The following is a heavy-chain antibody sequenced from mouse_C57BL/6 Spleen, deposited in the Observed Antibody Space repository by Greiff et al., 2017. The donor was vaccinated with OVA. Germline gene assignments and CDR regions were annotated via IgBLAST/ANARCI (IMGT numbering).Heavy chain of an antibody. V-gene: IGHV1-80*01. CDR2: IYPGDGDT. CDR1: GYAFSSYW. D-gene: IGHD1-1*01. Sequence: QVQLQQSGAELVKPGASVKISCKASGYAFSSYWMNWVKQRPGKGLEWIGQIYPGDGDTNYNGKFKGKATLTADKSSSTAYMRLSSLTSEDSAVYCCAGEDYYGSNWYFDVWGTGTTVTVSS. CDR3: AGEDYYGSNWYFDV. J-gene: IGHJ1*03.